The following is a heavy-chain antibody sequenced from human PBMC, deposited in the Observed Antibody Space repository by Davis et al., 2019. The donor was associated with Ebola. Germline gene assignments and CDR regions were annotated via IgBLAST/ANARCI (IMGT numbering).Heavy chain of an antibody. Sequence: AASVTVSCKASGGTFSSYAISWVRQAPGQGLEWMGGIIPIFGTANYAQKFQGRVTMTRDTSTSTVYMELSSLRSEDTAVYYCARVDLGYCSSTSCYAQRAWWWFDPWGQGTLVTVSS. D-gene: IGHD2-2*01. J-gene: IGHJ5*02. V-gene: IGHV1-69*05. CDR3: ARVDLGYCSSTSCYAQRAWWWFDP. CDR2: IIPIFGTA. CDR1: GGTFSSYA.